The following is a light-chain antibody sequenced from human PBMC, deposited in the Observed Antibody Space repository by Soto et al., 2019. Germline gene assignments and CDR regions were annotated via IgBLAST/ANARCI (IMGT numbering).Light chain of an antibody. CDR1: QSVRNY. CDR3: QQHINRLS. J-gene: IGKJ4*01. CDR2: DAS. Sequence: EIVLTQSPATLSLSPGERATLSCRASQSVRNYLAWYQQKPGQAPSLLIYDASNRASGIPARFSGSGSGTDFTLTISTLEPEDFAVYYCQQHINRLSFGGGTKVEIK. V-gene: IGKV3-11*01.